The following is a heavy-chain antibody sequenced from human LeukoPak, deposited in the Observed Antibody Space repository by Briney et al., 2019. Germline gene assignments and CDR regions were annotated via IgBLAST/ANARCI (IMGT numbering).Heavy chain of an antibody. J-gene: IGHJ2*01. D-gene: IGHD4-23*01. Sequence: ASVNVSCKASGYTFTGYYMHWVRQAPGQGLEWMGWINPYSGGTNYAQTFQGRVTMSRDTSISTAYMELSSLRSDDTAVYFCARDTTTMDWYLDLWGRGTLVTVSS. CDR3: ARDTTTMDWYLDL. V-gene: IGHV1-2*02. CDR1: GYTFTGYY. CDR2: INPYSGGT.